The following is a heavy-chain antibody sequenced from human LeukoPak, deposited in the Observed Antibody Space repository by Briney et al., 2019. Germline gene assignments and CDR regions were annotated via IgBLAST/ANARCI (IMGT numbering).Heavy chain of an antibody. Sequence: PGGSLRLSCAASGFSFSNYGMHWVRQAPGKGLEWVAFIHYDGSNKYYADSVKGRFTISRDNSKNTLYLQMNSLRAEDTAVSYCAKDPTGGDYWGQGTLVTVSS. CDR1: GFSFSNYG. CDR3: AKDPTGGDY. J-gene: IGHJ4*02. CDR2: IHYDGSNK. D-gene: IGHD1-1*01. V-gene: IGHV3-30*02.